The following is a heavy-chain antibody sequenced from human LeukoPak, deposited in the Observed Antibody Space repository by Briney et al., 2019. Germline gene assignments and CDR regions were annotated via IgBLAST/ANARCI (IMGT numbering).Heavy chain of an antibody. CDR3: AKTAAQIFPTRNNWFDP. J-gene: IGHJ5*02. CDR2: ISGSGAST. CDR1: GFTFNHYA. Sequence: GGSLRLSCAASGFTFNHYAMRWVRQAPGKGLEWVSTISGSGASTSYADSVKGRFTISRDSSKNTLYLQMNSLTAEDTAVYYCAKTAAQIFPTRNNWFDPWCQGTLVTVSS. D-gene: IGHD1-1*01. V-gene: IGHV3-23*01.